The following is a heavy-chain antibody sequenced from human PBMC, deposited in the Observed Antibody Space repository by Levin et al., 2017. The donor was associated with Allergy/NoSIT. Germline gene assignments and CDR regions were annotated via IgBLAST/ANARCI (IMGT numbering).Heavy chain of an antibody. CDR3: ARDTGP. Sequence: SVKVSCKASGGTFSSYTFSWVRQAPGQGLEWMGGIIPISGTATYAQKFQVRATITADESTSTLYMELRSLSFDDTATYYCARDTGPWGQGTLVTVSS. V-gene: IGHV1-69*13. CDR2: IIPISGTA. D-gene: IGHD3-10*01. CDR1: GGTFSSYT. J-gene: IGHJ5*02.